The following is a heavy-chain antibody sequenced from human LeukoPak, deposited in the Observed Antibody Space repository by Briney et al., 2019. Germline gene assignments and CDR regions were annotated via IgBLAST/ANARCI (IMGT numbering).Heavy chain of an antibody. CDR1: GFTFSSYG. D-gene: IGHD4-11*01. V-gene: IGHV3-23*01. J-gene: IGHJ4*02. Sequence: GGSLRLSCAASGFTFSSYGMNWVRQAPGRGLEWVSGISGSGGSTYYADSAKGRFTISRDNAKNTLYLQMNSLRAEDTAVYYCARDGHATTPLDYWGQGTLVTVSS. CDR2: ISGSGGST. CDR3: ARDGHATTPLDY.